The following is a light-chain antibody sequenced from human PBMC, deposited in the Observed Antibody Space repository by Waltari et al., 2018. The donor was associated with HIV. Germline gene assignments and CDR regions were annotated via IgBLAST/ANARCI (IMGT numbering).Light chain of an antibody. J-gene: IGLJ3*02. Sequence: QSALTQPPSVSAAPGQKVTISCSGSTSNIGNNFVSWYQHFPGTAPKLLIFENDKRPSGIPDRFSGSKSGTSATLGITGLQTGDEADYYCGTWDTSLIAGGVFGGGTKLTVL. CDR1: TSNIGNNF. V-gene: IGLV1-51*02. CDR3: GTWDTSLIAGGV. CDR2: END.